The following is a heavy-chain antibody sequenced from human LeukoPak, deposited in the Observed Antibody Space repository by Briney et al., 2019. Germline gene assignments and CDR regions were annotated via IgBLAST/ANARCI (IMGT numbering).Heavy chain of an antibody. CDR2: INAGNGNT. Sequence: GASVTVSCKASGYTFTSYAMHWVRQAPGQRLEWMGWINAGNGNTKYSQKFQGRVTITRDTSASTAYMELSSLRSEDTAVYYCAREDPSVYSGYDSSYYYGMDVWGQGTTVTVSS. CDR1: GYTFTSYA. V-gene: IGHV1-3*01. D-gene: IGHD5-12*01. J-gene: IGHJ6*02. CDR3: AREDPSVYSGYDSSYYYGMDV.